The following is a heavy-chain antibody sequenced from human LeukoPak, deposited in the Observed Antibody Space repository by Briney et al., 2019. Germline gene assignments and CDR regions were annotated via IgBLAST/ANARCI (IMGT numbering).Heavy chain of an antibody. V-gene: IGHV3-23*01. CDR1: GFTFSSYA. CDR3: AKELRQQLVFYYFDY. CDR2: ISGSGGST. J-gene: IGHJ4*02. D-gene: IGHD6-13*01. Sequence: GGSLSLSCAASGFTFSSYAMSWVRQAPGKGLEWVSAISGSGGSTYYADSVKGRFTISRDNSKNTLYQMNSLRAEDTAVYYCAKELRQQLVFYYFDYWGQGTLVTVSS.